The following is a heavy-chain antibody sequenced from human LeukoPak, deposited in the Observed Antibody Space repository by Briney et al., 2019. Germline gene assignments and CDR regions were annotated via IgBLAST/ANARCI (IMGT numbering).Heavy chain of an antibody. V-gene: IGHV3-23*01. CDR3: AKGSRYNSGLLHYMDV. CDR2: VSGCGGRT. D-gene: IGHD5-12*01. CDR1: GFTFNNYA. J-gene: IGHJ6*03. Sequence: PGGSLRLSCAASGFTFNNYAMSWVRQAPGKGLEWVSGVSGCGGRTNYVDSVKGRFTISRDNSKNTVHLQLESLRVENTAVYYCAKGSRYNSGLLHYMDVWGKGTTVTVSS.